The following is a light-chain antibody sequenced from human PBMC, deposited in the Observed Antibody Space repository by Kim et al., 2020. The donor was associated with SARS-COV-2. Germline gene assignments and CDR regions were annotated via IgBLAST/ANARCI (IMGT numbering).Light chain of an antibody. J-gene: IGKJ2*01. CDR1: LSWY. CDR2: STS. CDR3: QQLRTYPYT. Sequence: LSWYLAWYQQKPGKAPKLLVHSTSTLQRGVSSRFRATGTGTEFALTISGLQPDDFATYYCQQLRTYPYTFGQGTKLEIK. V-gene: IGKV1-9*01.